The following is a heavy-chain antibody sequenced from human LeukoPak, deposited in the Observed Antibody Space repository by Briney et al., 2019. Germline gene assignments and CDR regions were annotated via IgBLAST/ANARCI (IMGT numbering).Heavy chain of an antibody. J-gene: IGHJ3*02. V-gene: IGHV4-4*02. Sequence: SGTLSLTCAVSGGSISSSNWWSWVRQPPGKGLEWIGEIYPGGSTNYNPSLTRRVTISLDKSKNQFSLKLSSVTAADTAVYYCARPLHGYSSGWYYDAFDIWGQGTMVTVSS. CDR2: IYPGGST. CDR1: GGSISSSNW. CDR3: ARPLHGYSSGWYYDAFDI. D-gene: IGHD6-19*01.